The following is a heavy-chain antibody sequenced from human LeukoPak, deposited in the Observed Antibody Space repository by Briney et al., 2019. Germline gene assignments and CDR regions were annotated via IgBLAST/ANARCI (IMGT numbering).Heavy chain of an antibody. CDR3: AELGITMIGGV. J-gene: IGHJ6*04. CDR2: ISSSSSYM. CDR1: GFTFSSYS. V-gene: IGHV3-21*01. D-gene: IGHD3-10*02. Sequence: TGGSLRLSCAASGFTFSSYSMNWVRQAPGKGLEWVSSISSSSSYMYYADSVKGRFTISRDNAKNSLYLQMNSLRAEDTAVYYCAELGITMIGGVWGKGTTVTISS.